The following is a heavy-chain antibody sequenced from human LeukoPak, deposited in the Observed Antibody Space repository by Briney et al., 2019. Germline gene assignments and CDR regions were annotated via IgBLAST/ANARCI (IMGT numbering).Heavy chain of an antibody. V-gene: IGHV3-74*01. CDR3: ARGFFYFSSGRRQGAFDI. D-gene: IGHD3-10*01. J-gene: IGHJ3*02. CDR1: GFTASSYW. Sequence: GGSVRLFCAASGFTASSYWMHWVRQVPGKGLMWVSHIDFDGTITSYADSVKGRFTISRDNAKNTLHLQMNSLRAEDTAVYFCARGFFYFSSGRRQGAFDIWGQGTLVTVSS. CDR2: IDFDGTIT.